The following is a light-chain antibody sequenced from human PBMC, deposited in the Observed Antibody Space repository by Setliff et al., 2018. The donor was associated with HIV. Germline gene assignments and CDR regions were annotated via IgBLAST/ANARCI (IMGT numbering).Light chain of an antibody. J-gene: IGLJ3*02. Sequence: QSVLAQPASVSGSPGQSITISCTGTSSDVGGYNYVSWYQQHPGKAPKLMIYDVSNRPSGVPDRFSGSKSGNTAFLTISGLQADDEGDFYCCSYASSSAWVFGGGTKGTVL. CDR1: SSDVGGYNY. CDR3: CSYASSSAWV. CDR2: DVS. V-gene: IGLV2-14*03.